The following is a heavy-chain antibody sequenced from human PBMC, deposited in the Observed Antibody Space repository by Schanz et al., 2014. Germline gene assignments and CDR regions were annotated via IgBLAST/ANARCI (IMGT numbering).Heavy chain of an antibody. Sequence: QVQLVQSGAEVKKPGASVTVSCKASGYDFHIYAYSWVRQAPGQGLEWMGRIIPILGIANYAQRFQGRVTITADKSSDTAYMDVSSLRSEDTAVYYCARGYGDSPTDFWGQGTLVTVSS. V-gene: IGHV1-69*04. CDR1: GYDFHIYA. D-gene: IGHD4-17*01. CDR2: IIPILGIA. J-gene: IGHJ4*02. CDR3: ARGYGDSPTDF.